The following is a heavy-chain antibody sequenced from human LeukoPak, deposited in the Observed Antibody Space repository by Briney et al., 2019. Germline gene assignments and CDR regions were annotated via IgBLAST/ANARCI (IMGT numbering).Heavy chain of an antibody. CDR3: ARGGLTIFGVVNYMDV. J-gene: IGHJ6*03. CDR2: INWNGGST. D-gene: IGHD3-3*01. V-gene: IGHV3-20*04. CDR1: GFIFSNYG. Sequence: GGSLILSCAVSGFIFSNYGMSWVRQAPGKGLEWVSGINWNGGSTGYADSVKGRFTISRDNAKNSLYLQMNSLRAEDTALYYCARGGLTIFGVVNYMDVWGKGTTVTVSS.